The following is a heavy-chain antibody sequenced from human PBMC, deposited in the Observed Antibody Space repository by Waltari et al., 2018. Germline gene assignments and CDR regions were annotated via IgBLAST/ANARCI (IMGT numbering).Heavy chain of an antibody. CDR2: ISAYNGNT. CDR3: ASDHPKLDPVWGLRDY. V-gene: IGHV1-18*01. J-gene: IGHJ4*02. CDR1: GYTFTSYG. Sequence: QVQLVQSGAEVKKPGASVKVSCKASGYTFTSYGISWVRQAPGQGLEWMGWISAYNGNTNYAQKLQGRVTMTTDTSTSTAYMELRSLRSDDTAVYYCASDHPKLDPVWGLRDYWGQGTLVTVSS. D-gene: IGHD3-16*01.